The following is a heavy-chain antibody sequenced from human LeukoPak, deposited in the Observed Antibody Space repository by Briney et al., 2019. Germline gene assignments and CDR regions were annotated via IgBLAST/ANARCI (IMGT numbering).Heavy chain of an antibody. V-gene: IGHV3-30*02. Sequence: GGSLRLSCVASGFISNTNGMHWVRQAPGKGLEWVAFMSNDGSYKFYADSVKGRFTISRDHSKNTLYLQMNSLRGEDTAVYYCATAPGEWTTLDYWGQGSLVAVSA. CDR1: GFISNTNG. J-gene: IGHJ4*02. CDR3: ATAPGEWTTLDY. CDR2: MSNDGSYK. D-gene: IGHD2-21*01.